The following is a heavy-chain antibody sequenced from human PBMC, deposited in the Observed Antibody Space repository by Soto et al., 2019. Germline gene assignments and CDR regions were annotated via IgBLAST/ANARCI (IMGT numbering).Heavy chain of an antibody. Sequence: EVQLLESGGGLVQPGGSLRLSCAASGFTFSNYAMNWVRQAPGKGLEWISVISGSGGSTYYADSVKGRFTISRDNSKNTLYLQMNSLRAEDTAVYYCAKLASGSYFDYWSQGTLVTVSS. CDR3: AKLASGSYFDY. D-gene: IGHD3-10*01. CDR2: ISGSGGST. V-gene: IGHV3-23*01. CDR1: GFTFSNYA. J-gene: IGHJ4*02.